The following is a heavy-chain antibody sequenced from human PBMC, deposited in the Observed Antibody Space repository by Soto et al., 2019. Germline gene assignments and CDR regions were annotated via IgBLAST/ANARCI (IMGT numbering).Heavy chain of an antibody. CDR2: INHSGST. J-gene: IGHJ4*02. D-gene: IGHD3-22*01. CDR3: ARGRHSYLFFDSSGYYYSYFDY. V-gene: IGHV4-34*01. Sequence: QVQLQQWGAGLLKPSETLSLTCAVYGGSFSGYYWSWIRQPPGKGLEWIGEINHSGSTNYNPSLKSRVTISVDTSKNQFSLKLSSVTAADTAEYYCARGRHSYLFFDSSGYYYSYFDYWGQGTLVTVSS. CDR1: GGSFSGYY.